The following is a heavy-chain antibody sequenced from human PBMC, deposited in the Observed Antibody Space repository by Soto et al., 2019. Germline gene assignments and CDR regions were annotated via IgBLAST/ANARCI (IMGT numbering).Heavy chain of an antibody. CDR3: ARYDGRYDY. CDR1: GGSISGSSYY. V-gene: IGHV4-39*01. Sequence: SETLSLTCTVSGGSISGSSYYWGWIRQPPGKGLEWIGSIYYSGSTYYNPSLKSRVTISVDTSKNQFSLKLSSVTAADTAVYYCARYDGRYDYWGQGTLVTVSS. CDR2: IYYSGST. D-gene: IGHD1-1*01. J-gene: IGHJ4*02.